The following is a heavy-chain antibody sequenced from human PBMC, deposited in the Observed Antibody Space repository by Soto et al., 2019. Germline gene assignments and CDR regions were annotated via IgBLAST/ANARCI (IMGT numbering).Heavy chain of an antibody. D-gene: IGHD2-15*01. V-gene: IGHV1-2*02. J-gene: IGHJ4*02. Sequence: ASVKVSCKASGYTFTGYYMHWVRQAPGQGLEWMGWINPNSGGTNYAQKFQGRVTMTRDTSISTAYMELSRLRSDDTAVYYCARAYCSGGSCVRWDYWGQGTLVTVST. CDR3: ARAYCSGGSCVRWDY. CDR1: GYTFTGYY. CDR2: INPNSGGT.